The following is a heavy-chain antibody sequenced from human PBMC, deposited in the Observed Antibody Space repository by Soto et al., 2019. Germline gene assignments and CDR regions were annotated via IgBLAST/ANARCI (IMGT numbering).Heavy chain of an antibody. V-gene: IGHV4-4*02. CDR3: ARRGDGSGSLDY. CDR1: AGSISSSSW. CDR2: IYHSGST. J-gene: IGHJ4*02. Sequence: QVQLQESGPGLVKPSGTLSLTCAVSAGSISSSSWWSWVRQPPGKGLEWIGEIYHSGSTTYSPSLKSPVTISVDKSKNQFSLKLSSVTAADTAVYDCARRGDGSGSLDYWGRGTLVTVSS. D-gene: IGHD3-10*01.